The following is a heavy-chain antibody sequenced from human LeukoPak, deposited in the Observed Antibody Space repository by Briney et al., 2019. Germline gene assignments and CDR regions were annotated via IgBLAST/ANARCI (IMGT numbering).Heavy chain of an antibody. J-gene: IGHJ6*02. CDR1: GFTFSSYW. Sequence: GGSLRLSCAASGFTFSSYWMHWVRQAPGKGLVWVSRINSDGSSTSYADSVKGRFTISRDNAKNTLYLQMNSLRAEDTAVYYCARGFPDYYYYGMDVWGQGTTVTVSS. CDR2: INSDGSST. CDR3: ARGFPDYYYYGMDV. V-gene: IGHV3-74*01.